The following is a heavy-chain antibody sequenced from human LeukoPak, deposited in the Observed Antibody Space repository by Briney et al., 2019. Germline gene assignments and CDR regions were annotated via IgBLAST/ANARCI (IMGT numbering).Heavy chain of an antibody. J-gene: IGHJ4*02. V-gene: IGHV1-2*02. CDR2: INPNSGGT. Sequence: GASVKVSCKASGYTFTGYYIFWVRQAPGQGLEWMGWINPNSGGTNYAQKFQGRVTMTRDTSIGTAYMELSRLRSDDTAVFYCTRGHHYFVSGSYYNFWGQGTLVTVSS. D-gene: IGHD3-10*01. CDR1: GYTFTGYY. CDR3: TRGHHYFVSGSYYNF.